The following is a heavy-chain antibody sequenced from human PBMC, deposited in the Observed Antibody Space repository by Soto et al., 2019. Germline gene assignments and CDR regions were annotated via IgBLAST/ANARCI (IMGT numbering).Heavy chain of an antibody. V-gene: IGHV1-18*01. CDR3: ARDPISPKTLYSSGWYTI. J-gene: IGHJ3*02. Sequence: ASVKVSCKASGYSFTSYAMHWVRQAPGQGLEWMGWISAYNGNTNYAQKLQGRVTMTTDTSTSTAYMELRSLRSDDTAVYYCARDPISPKTLYSSGWYTIWGQGTMVTVSS. CDR2: ISAYNGNT. D-gene: IGHD6-19*01. CDR1: GYSFTSYA.